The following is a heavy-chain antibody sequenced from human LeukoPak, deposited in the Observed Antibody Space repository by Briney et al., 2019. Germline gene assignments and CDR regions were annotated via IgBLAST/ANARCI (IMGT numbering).Heavy chain of an antibody. J-gene: IGHJ6*03. CDR2: ISWNSGSI. CDR3: AKGVAAGYYYYMDV. V-gene: IGHV3-9*01. Sequence: PGGSLRLSCAASGFTFDDYAMHWVRQAPGKGLEWVSGISWNSGSIGYADSVKGRFTIFRDNAKNSLYLQMNSLRAEDTALYYCAKGVAAGYYYYMDVWGKGTTVSVSS. D-gene: IGHD6-13*01. CDR1: GFTFDDYA.